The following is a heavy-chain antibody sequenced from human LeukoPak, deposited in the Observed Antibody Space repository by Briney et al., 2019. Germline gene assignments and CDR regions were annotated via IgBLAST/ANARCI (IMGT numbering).Heavy chain of an antibody. CDR3: STTVANYMDV. Sequence: GGSLRLSCAASGFTFSGSAMHWVRQASGKGLEWVGRIRSKANSYATAYAASVKGRFTISRDDSKNTAYLQMNSLKTEDTAVYYCSTTVANYMDVWGKGTTVTVSS. J-gene: IGHJ6*03. CDR2: IRSKANSYAT. D-gene: IGHD1-14*01. CDR1: GFTFSGSA. V-gene: IGHV3-73*01.